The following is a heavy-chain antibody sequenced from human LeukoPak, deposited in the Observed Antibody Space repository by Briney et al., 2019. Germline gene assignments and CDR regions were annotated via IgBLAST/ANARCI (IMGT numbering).Heavy chain of an antibody. CDR3: ARLPRYGGYDHFDY. CDR1: GDSIDSYY. D-gene: IGHD5-12*01. CDR2: IYYRGTT. J-gene: IGHJ4*02. V-gene: IGHV4-59*12. Sequence: PSETLSLTCTVSGDSIDSYYWSWIRQPPGKGLEWIGYIYYRGTTSYYPFLKSRVTISVDTSKNQFSLKLNSVTAADTAVYYCARLPRYGGYDHFDYWGQGILVIVSS.